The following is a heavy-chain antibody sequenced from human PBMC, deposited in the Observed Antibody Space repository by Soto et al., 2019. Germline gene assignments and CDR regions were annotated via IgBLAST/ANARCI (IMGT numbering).Heavy chain of an antibody. CDR1: GFTFSSCG. V-gene: IGHV3-30*18. CDR3: AKGYYDFWSGLAFTDV. Sequence: GGSLRLSCAASGFTFSSCGMHWVRQAPGKGLEWVAVISYDGSNKYYADSVKGRFTISRDNSKNTLYLQMNSLRAEDTAVYYCAKGYYDFWSGLAFTDVWGQGTTVTAP. CDR2: ISYDGSNK. D-gene: IGHD3-3*01. J-gene: IGHJ6*02.